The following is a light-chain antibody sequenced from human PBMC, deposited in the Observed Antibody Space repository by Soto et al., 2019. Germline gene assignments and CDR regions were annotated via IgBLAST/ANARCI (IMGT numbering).Light chain of an antibody. CDR3: LQYNDWPPKQYT. J-gene: IGKJ2*01. CDR1: QSVSSD. Sequence: EIVMTQSPATLSVSPGERVTLSCRASQSVSSDLAWYQHKPGQAPRLLIYGASTRATGTPASFSGSGSGTEFSLSISSLQSEDFAVYYCLQYNDWPPKQYTFGQGTKLEIK. CDR2: GAS. V-gene: IGKV3-15*01.